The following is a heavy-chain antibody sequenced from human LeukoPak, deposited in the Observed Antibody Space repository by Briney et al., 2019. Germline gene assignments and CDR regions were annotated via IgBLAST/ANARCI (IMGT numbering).Heavy chain of an antibody. CDR1: GYTFTGYY. CDR2: IDPNNGAT. D-gene: IGHD1-26*01. Sequence: ASVKVSCKASGYTFTGYYMHWVRQAPGQGFEWMGRIDPNNGATNYAQKFQGRVTVTRDTSISTVYMELSRLKPDDTAVYFCATYSGNYQSTYWGQGTLVTVSS. CDR3: ATYSGNYQSTY. J-gene: IGHJ4*02. V-gene: IGHV1-2*06.